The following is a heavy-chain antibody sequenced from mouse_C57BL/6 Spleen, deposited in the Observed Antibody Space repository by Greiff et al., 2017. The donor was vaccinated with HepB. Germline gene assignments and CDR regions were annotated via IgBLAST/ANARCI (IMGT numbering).Heavy chain of an antibody. CDR3: ARRGVDYDPPFDYAMDY. J-gene: IGHJ4*01. CDR2: INPNNGGT. V-gene: IGHV1-22*01. D-gene: IGHD2-4*01. CDR1: GYTFTDYN. Sequence: VQLQQSGPELVKPGASVKMSCKASGYTFTDYNMHWVKQSHGKSLEWIGYINPNNGGTSYNQKFKGKATLTVNKSSSTAYMELRSLTSEDSAVYYCARRGVDYDPPFDYAMDYWGQGTSVTVSS.